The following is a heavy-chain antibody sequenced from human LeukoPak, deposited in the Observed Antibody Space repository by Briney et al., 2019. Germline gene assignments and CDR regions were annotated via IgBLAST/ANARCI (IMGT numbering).Heavy chain of an antibody. V-gene: IGHV4-38-2*02. Sequence: SETLSLTCTVSGYSISSGYYWGWIRQPPGKGLEWIGSIYHSGSTYYNPSLKSRVTISVDTSKNQFSLKLSSVTAADTAVYYCARARRRGYYYDSSGLTPGYFQHWGQGTLVTVSS. CDR2: IYHSGST. D-gene: IGHD3-22*01. CDR3: ARARRRGYYYDSSGLTPGYFQH. J-gene: IGHJ1*01. CDR1: GYSISSGYY.